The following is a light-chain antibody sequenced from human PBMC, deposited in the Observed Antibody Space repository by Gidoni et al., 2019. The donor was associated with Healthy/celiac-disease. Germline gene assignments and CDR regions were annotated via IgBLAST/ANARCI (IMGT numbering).Light chain of an antibody. Sequence: DIQLTQSPSFLSASVGDRVTITCRASQGISSYLAWYQQKPGKAPKLLIYAASTLQSAVPSRFSGSGSGTEFTLTISSLQPEDFATYYCQQLNSYPSITFXQXTRLEIK. J-gene: IGKJ5*01. CDR2: AAS. V-gene: IGKV1-9*01. CDR3: QQLNSYPSIT. CDR1: QGISSY.